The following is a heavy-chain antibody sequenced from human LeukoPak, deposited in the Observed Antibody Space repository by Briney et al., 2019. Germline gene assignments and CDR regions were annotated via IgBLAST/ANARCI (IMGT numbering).Heavy chain of an antibody. CDR2: ISWNSGSI. V-gene: IGHV3-9*01. CDR1: GFTFDDYA. Sequence: PGGSLRLSCAASGFTFDDYAMHWVRQAPGKGLEWVSGISWNSGSIGYADSVKGRFTISRDNAKNSLYLQMNSLRAEDTAVYYCARVCRDGYNGYYYYYYYMDVWGKGTTVTVSS. CDR3: ARVCRDGYNGYYYYYYYMDV. D-gene: IGHD5-24*01. J-gene: IGHJ6*03.